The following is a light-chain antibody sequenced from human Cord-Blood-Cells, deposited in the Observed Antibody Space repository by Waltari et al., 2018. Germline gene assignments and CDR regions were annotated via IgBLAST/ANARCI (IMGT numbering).Light chain of an antibody. CDR1: QSVSSY. J-gene: IGKJ4*01. CDR2: DAS. Sequence: IVLTQSPATLSLSPGERATLSCRASQSVSSYLAWYQQKPGQAPRLLIYDASNRATCIPARFSGSGSGTDFTLTISSLEPEDFAVYYCQQRSNWLTFGGGTKVEIK. V-gene: IGKV3-11*01. CDR3: QQRSNWLT.